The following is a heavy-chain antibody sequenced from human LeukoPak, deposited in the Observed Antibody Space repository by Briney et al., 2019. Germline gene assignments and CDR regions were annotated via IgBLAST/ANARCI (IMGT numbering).Heavy chain of an antibody. CDR2: ISGSGGST. CDR3: AKGLKPAMASRSDYFDY. V-gene: IGHV3-23*01. Sequence: PGGSLRLSCSGSGFTFSSYPMNWVRQAPGKGLEWVSAISGSGGSTYYADSVKGRFTISRDNSKNTLYLQMNSLRVEDTAVYYCAKGLKPAMASRSDYFDYWGQGTLVTVSS. D-gene: IGHD2-8*01. J-gene: IGHJ4*02. CDR1: GFTFSSYP.